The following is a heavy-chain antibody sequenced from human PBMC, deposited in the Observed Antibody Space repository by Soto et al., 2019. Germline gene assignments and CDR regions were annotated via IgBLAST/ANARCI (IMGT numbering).Heavy chain of an antibody. Sequence: QVQLVQSGAELKKPGSSVNVSCAASGGTFKTYTINWVRQAPGQGLEWIGQIIPMYDSANYDQRFQGRVTISADKSTNIAYMELSGLRSEDTALYYCATWRTYSGSYCFDYWGQGTLVSVSS. CDR3: ATWRTYSGSYCFDY. CDR2: IIPMYDSA. CDR1: GGTFKTYT. V-gene: IGHV1-69*06. J-gene: IGHJ4*02. D-gene: IGHD1-26*01.